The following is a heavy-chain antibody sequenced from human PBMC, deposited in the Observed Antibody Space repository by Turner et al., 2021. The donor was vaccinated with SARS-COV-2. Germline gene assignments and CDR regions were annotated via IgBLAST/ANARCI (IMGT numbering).Heavy chain of an antibody. CDR3: AKDSDYGGLIADY. D-gene: IGHD4-17*01. V-gene: IGHV1-2*02. CDR2: INPSSGGT. Sequence: QVQLEQSGAEVKKPGASVKISCKASGYNFNGYYMHWVRQAPGQGLEWMGWINPSSGGTKFAQNFQGRVTLTWDASIRTAYMEVSRLKSDDTAFYYCAKDSDYGGLIADYWGQGTLVTVSS. CDR1: GYNFNGYY. J-gene: IGHJ4*02.